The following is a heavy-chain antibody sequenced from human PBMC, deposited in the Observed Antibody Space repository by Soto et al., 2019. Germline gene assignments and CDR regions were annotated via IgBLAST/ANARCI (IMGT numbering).Heavy chain of an antibody. V-gene: IGHV3-7*03. CDR2: IKRDGSEK. CDR1: GFMFGSYW. CDR3: ARVRATDYEIAY. J-gene: IGHJ4*02. Sequence: EVQLVESGGGLVQPGGSLRLSCTASGFMFGSYWMSWVRHVPGKGLQWVANIKRDGSEKYYVDFVKGRFTISSDNADNSVFLDTNNLRVDDTATYYCARVRATDYEIAYWGQGALVTVSS. D-gene: IGHD4-17*01.